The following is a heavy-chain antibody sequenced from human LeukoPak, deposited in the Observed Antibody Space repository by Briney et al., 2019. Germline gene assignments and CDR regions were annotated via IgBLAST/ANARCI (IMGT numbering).Heavy chain of an antibody. CDR2: INWSGSRT. CDR3: ASAVGAGYYFDY. V-gene: IGHV3-20*04. Sequence: PGGSQRLSCAASGFTFDDYGMSWVRQAPGKGLEWVSGINWSGSRTGYADTVKGRFTISRDNAKNSLYLQMNSLRAEDTAFYYCASAVGAGYYFDYWGQGTLDTVPP. CDR1: GFTFDDYG. D-gene: IGHD1-26*01. J-gene: IGHJ4*02.